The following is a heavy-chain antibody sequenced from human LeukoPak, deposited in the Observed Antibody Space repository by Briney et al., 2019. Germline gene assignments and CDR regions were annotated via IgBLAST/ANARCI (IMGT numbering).Heavy chain of an antibody. J-gene: IGHJ6*02. CDR3: AHVAYGSEYGMDV. CDR1: GFTFSSYS. V-gene: IGHV3-21*01. D-gene: IGHD3-10*01. Sequence: GGSLRLSCAASGFTFSSYSMNWVRQAPGKGLEWVSSISSSSSYIYYADSVKGRFTISRDNAKNSLYLQMNSLRAEDTAVYYCAHVAYGSEYGMDVWGQGTTVTVSS. CDR2: ISSSSSYI.